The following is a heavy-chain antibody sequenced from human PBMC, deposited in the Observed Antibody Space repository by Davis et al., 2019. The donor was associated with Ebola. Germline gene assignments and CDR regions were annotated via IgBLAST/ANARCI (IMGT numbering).Heavy chain of an antibody. CDR1: GGSFRGYY. Sequence: SETLSLTCAVYGGSFRGYYWSWIRQPPGEGLEWIGSMHYSGSTYYNPSLKSRVTISVDTSKNQFSLKLSSVTAADTAVYYCARDSDYYGSGFQHWGQGTLVTVSS. CDR3: ARDSDYYGSGFQH. CDR2: MHYSGST. V-gene: IGHV4-34*01. J-gene: IGHJ1*01. D-gene: IGHD3-10*01.